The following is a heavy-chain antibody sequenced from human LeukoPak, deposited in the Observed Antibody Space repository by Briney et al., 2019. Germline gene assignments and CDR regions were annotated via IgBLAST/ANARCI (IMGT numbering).Heavy chain of an antibody. D-gene: IGHD3-22*01. CDR3: ARGDLLYYYDSSGYYLNY. V-gene: IGHV1-2*02. J-gene: IGHJ4*02. CDR2: INPNSGGT. CDR1: GYTFTGNY. Sequence: GASVKVSCKASGYTFTGNYIHWVRLAPGQGLEWMGWINPNSGGTNYAQKFQGRVTMTRDTSISTAYMELSRLRSDDTAVYYCARGDLLYYYDSSGYYLNYWGQGTLVTVSS.